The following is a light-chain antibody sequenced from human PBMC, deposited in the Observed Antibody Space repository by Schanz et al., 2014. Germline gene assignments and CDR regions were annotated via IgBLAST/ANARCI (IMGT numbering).Light chain of an antibody. V-gene: IGKV1-5*01. CDR2: DAS. CDR3: QQYNSYSGT. Sequence: DIQMTQSPSSVSASVGDRVTITCRASQGISSWLAWYQQKPGKAPRLLIYDASSLESGVPSRFSGRGSRTEFTLTISSLQPDDFATYYCQQYNSYSGTFGQGTKVEIK. CDR1: QGISSW. J-gene: IGKJ1*01.